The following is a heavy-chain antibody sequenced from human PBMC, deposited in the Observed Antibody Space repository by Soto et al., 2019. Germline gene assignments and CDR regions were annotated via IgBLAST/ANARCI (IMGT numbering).Heavy chain of an antibody. CDR1: GGSISSYY. CDR3: ARDFKNSDAFDI. Sequence: SETLSLTCTVSGGSISSYYWSWIRQPPGKGLEWIGYIYYSGSTNYNPSLKSRVTISVDTSKNQFSLKLSSETAADTAVYYCARDFKNSDAFDIWGQGTMVTVSS. CDR2: IYYSGST. V-gene: IGHV4-59*01. J-gene: IGHJ3*02.